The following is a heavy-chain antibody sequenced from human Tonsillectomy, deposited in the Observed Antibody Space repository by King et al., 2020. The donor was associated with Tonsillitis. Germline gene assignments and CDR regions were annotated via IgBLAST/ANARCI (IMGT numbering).Heavy chain of an antibody. J-gene: IGHJ6*02. V-gene: IGHV1-69*01. CDR2: IIPFLSTT. Sequence: VQLVQSGSEVKKPGSSVKVSCKASGDTFSRLAISWVRQAPGQGLEWMGGIIPFLSTTSYAQRFQGRVTITADESTSTAYMELSSLRSEDTAVYYCASDRGSMGNYFYYGLGVGGQGTTVTVPS. D-gene: IGHD7-27*01. CDR1: GDTFSRLA. CDR3: ASDRGSMGNYFYYGLGV.